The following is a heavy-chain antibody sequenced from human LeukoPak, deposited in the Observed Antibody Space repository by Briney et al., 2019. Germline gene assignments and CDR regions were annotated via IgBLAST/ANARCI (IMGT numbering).Heavy chain of an antibody. CDR1: GYSFTSYW. CDR3: ARVEMATKPTYFFDY. J-gene: IGHJ4*02. Sequence: GESLKISCKGSGYSFTSYWIGWVRQMPGKGLEWMGIIYPGDSDTIYSPSFQGQLTISADKSISTAYLQWSSLQASDTAMYYCARVEMATKPTYFFDYWGQGTLVTVSS. V-gene: IGHV5-51*01. CDR2: IYPGDSDT. D-gene: IGHD5-24*01.